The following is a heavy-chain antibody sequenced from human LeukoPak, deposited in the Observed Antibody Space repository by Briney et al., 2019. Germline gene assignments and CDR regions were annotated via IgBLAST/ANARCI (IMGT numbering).Heavy chain of an antibody. CDR1: GFTFSSYA. CDR2: ISYDGSNK. CDR3: ARSGVHYYDSSGQGWFDP. J-gene: IGHJ5*02. D-gene: IGHD3-22*01. V-gene: IGHV3-30*04. Sequence: GSLRLSCAASGFTFSSYAMHWVRQAPGKGLEWVAVISYDGSNKYYADSVKGRFTISRDNSKNTLYLQMNSLRAEDTAVYYCARSGVHYYDSSGQGWFDPWGQGTLVTVSS.